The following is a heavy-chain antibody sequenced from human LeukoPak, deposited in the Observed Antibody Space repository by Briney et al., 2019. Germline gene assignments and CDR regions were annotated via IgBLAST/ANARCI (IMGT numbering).Heavy chain of an antibody. D-gene: IGHD5-12*01. CDR1: GFTFSHYG. J-gene: IGHJ4*02. CDR2: ISGSGGST. V-gene: IGHV3-23*01. CDR3: ARDPGSGYEEHFDY. Sequence: PGGSLRLSCAASGFTFSHYGMTWVRQAPGKGLEWVSAISGSGGSTYYAGSVKGRFTISRDNSKNTLYLQMNSLRAEDTAVYYCARDPGSGYEEHFDYWGQGTLVTVSS.